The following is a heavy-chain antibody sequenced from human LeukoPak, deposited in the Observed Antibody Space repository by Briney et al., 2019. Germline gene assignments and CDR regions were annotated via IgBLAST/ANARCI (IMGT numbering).Heavy chain of an antibody. D-gene: IGHD5-18*01. CDR3: AKDREQDTAMVTGYFDY. CDR1: GFTFSSYA. J-gene: IGHJ4*02. CDR2: ISGSGGST. Sequence: GGSLRLSCAASGFTFSSYAMSWVRQAPGKGLEWVSAISGSGGSTYYADSVKGRFTISRDNSKNTLYLQMNSLRAEDTAVYYCAKDREQDTAMVTGYFDYWGQGTLVTVSS. V-gene: IGHV3-23*01.